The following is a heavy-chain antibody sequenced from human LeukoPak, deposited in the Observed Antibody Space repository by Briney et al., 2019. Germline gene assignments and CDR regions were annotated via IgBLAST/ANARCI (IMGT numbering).Heavy chain of an antibody. J-gene: IGHJ3*02. D-gene: IGHD5-24*01. CDR3: ARGATTAFDI. Sequence: SETLSLTCAVYGGSFSGYYWSWIRQPPGKGLEWIGEINHSGSTNYNPSLKSRVTISVDASKNQFSLKLSSVTAADTAVYYCARGATTAFDIWGQGTMVTVSS. CDR1: GGSFSGYY. CDR2: INHSGST. V-gene: IGHV4-34*01.